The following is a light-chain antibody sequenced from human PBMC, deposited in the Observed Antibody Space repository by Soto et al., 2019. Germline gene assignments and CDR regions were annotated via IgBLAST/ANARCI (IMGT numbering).Light chain of an antibody. CDR1: SSNIRSYY. CDR2: RNN. Sequence: QSVLTHPPSASGTPGQTVTISCSGSSSNIRSYYVYLYQQLPGTAPKLLIYRNNQRPSGVSDRFSGSKSGTSASLAISGLRSEDEADYFCAAWDDSLSGVVFGGGSQLTVL. J-gene: IGLJ2*01. CDR3: AAWDDSLSGVV. V-gene: IGLV1-47*01.